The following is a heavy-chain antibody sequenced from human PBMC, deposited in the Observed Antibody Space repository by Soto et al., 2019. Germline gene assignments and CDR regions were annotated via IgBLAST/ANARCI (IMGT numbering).Heavy chain of an antibody. CDR3: AHYNWVTYLFDF. J-gene: IGHJ4*02. V-gene: IGHV2-5*02. CDR2: IYWDDDK. D-gene: IGHD2-21*02. CDR1: GFSFSTSGVA. Sequence: QITLKESGPTLVKPTQTLTLTCTFSGFSFSTSGVAVNWIRQPPGKALEWLALIYWDDDKRYNPSLRNRLTITKDNSKTQVVLTMTNMDPVDTATYYCAHYNWVTYLFDFWGQGTLVTVSS.